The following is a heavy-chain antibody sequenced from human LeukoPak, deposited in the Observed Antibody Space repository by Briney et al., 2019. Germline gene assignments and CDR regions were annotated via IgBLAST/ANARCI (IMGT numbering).Heavy chain of an antibody. D-gene: IGHD3/OR15-3a*01. Sequence: GGSLRLSCATSGFTFSNYWMAWVRQAPGKGLEWMGNIKQDGSEKCYVDSVKGRFTFTGDNATKAAYFQMKSLRADDTAVNYCVSHRDWTLEYWGQGTLVTVSS. J-gene: IGHJ4*02. CDR2: IKQDGSEK. V-gene: IGHV3-7*02. CDR1: GFTFSNYW. CDR3: VSHRDWTLEY.